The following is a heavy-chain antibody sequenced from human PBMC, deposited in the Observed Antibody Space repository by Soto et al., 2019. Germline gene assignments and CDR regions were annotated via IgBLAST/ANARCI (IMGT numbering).Heavy chain of an antibody. J-gene: IGHJ4*02. CDR1: GGSFSAYY. CDR3: ARGSVDTVASSGFYEY. Sequence: PSETLSLTCAVYGGSFSAYYWSWIGQPPGKGLEWIGEINHSGGTSYNPSLKSRVTISVDTSKSQFSLKLTSVTAADRAVYYCARGSVDTVASSGFYEYWGQGTTVTVSS. D-gene: IGHD3-22*01. V-gene: IGHV4-34*01. CDR2: INHSGGT.